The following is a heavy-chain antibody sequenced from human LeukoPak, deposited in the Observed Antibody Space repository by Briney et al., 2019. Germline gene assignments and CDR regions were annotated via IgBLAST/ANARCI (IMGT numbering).Heavy chain of an antibody. Sequence: SETLSLTCTVSGGSISSSSYYWGWIRQPPGKGLEWIGSIYYSGSTYYNPSLKCRVTISVDTFKNQFSLKLSSVTAADTAVYYCARHGLRYCSSTSCYPLNWFDPWGQGTLVTVSS. D-gene: IGHD2-2*01. J-gene: IGHJ5*02. CDR2: IYYSGST. CDR1: GGSISSSSYY. CDR3: ARHGLRYCSSTSCYPLNWFDP. V-gene: IGHV4-39*01.